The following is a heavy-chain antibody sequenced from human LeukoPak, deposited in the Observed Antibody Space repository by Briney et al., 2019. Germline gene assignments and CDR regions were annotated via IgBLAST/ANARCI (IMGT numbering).Heavy chain of an antibody. J-gene: IGHJ6*02. D-gene: IGHD2-15*01. V-gene: IGHV1-69*13. CDR3: ASDLHCSGGSCYPIGIMDV. CDR1: GGTFSSYA. Sequence: GASVKVSCKASGGTFSSYAISWVRQAPGQGLEWMGGIIPIFGTANYAQKFQGRVTITADESTSTAHMELSSLRSEDTAVYYCASDLHCSGGSCYPIGIMDVWGQGTTVTVSS. CDR2: IIPIFGTA.